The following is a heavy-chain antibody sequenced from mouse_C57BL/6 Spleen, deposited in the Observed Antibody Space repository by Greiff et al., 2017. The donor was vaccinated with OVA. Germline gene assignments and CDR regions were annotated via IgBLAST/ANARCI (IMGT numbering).Heavy chain of an antibody. CDR1: GYTFTDYE. V-gene: IGHV1-15*01. CDR2: IDPETGGT. D-gene: IGHD1-1*01. Sequence: VQLQQSGAELVRPGASVTLSCKASGYTFTDYEMHWVKQTPVHGLEWIGAIDPETGGTAYNQKFKGKAILTADKSSSTAYMELRSLTSEDSAVYYITTVVARRAMDYWGQGTSVTVSS. J-gene: IGHJ4*01. CDR3: TTVVARRAMDY.